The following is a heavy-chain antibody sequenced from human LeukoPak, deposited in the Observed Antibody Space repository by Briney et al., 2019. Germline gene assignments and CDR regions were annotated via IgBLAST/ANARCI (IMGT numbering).Heavy chain of an antibody. D-gene: IGHD6-19*01. CDR2: IYYTGST. Sequence: SETLSLTCTISAGSFSSYYWSWIRQPPGKGLEWIGYIYYTGSTNYHPSLQSRVSISLDTSENQFSLKVTSVTAADTALYFCARLGQWVDAPFDSRGQAALVTVSS. V-gene: IGHV4-59*08. J-gene: IGHJ4*02. CDR1: AGSFSSYY. CDR3: ARLGQWVDAPFDS.